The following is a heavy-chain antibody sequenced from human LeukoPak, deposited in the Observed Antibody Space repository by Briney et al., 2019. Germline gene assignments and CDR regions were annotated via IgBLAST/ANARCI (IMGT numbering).Heavy chain of an antibody. J-gene: IGHJ6*02. CDR2: ISAYNGNT. Sequence: EASVKVSCKASGYTFTSYGISWVRQAPGQGLEWMGWISAYNGNTNYAQKLQGRVTMTTDTSTSTDYMELRSLRSDDTAVYYCARDGLGSSYYYYGMDVWGQGTTVTVSS. CDR1: GYTFTSYG. D-gene: IGHD3/OR15-3a*01. V-gene: IGHV1-18*01. CDR3: ARDGLGSSYYYYGMDV.